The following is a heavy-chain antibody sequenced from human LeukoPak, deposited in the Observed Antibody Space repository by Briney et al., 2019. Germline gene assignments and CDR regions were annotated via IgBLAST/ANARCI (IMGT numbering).Heavy chain of an antibody. Sequence: PGGSLRLSCAASGFTFDDYAMHWVRQAPGTGLAWVSLIGGDGAGTYYADSVKGRFTISRDNSKNSLYLQMNSLRTEDTALYYCATDRGSYRTGSFDYWGQGTLVTVSS. V-gene: IGHV3-43*02. CDR1: GFTFDDYA. D-gene: IGHD3-16*01. J-gene: IGHJ4*02. CDR2: IGGDGAGT. CDR3: ATDRGSYRTGSFDY.